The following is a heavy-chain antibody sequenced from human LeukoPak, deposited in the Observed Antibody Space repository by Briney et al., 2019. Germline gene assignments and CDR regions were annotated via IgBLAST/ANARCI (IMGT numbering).Heavy chain of an antibody. D-gene: IGHD6-19*01. Sequence: PGGSLRLSCAASGFTVTSNYMGWVRQAPGKGLEWVSVIYSGGSTNYADSVKGRFTISTDNSKNMLYLQMNSLRAEDTAVYYCARDSPVSGVDYWGQGTLVTVSS. CDR1: GFTVTSNY. J-gene: IGHJ4*02. CDR3: ARDSPVSGVDY. V-gene: IGHV3-53*01. CDR2: IYSGGST.